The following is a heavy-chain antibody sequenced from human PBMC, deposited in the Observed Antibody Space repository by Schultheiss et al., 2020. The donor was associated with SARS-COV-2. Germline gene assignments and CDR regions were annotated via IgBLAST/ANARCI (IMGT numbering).Heavy chain of an antibody. CDR3: ARGGGDFNWFDP. V-gene: IGHV1-2*02. J-gene: IGHJ5*02. D-gene: IGHD4-17*01. CDR2: INPNSGGT. Sequence: GESLKISCKASGYTFTGYYMHWVRQAPGQGLEWMGWINPNSGGTNYAQKFQGRVTMTRDTSISTAYMELSRLRSDDTAVYYCARGGGDFNWFDPWGQGTLVTVSS. CDR1: GYTFTGYY.